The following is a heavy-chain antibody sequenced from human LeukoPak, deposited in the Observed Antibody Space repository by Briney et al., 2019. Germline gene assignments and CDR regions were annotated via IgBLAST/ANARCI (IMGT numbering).Heavy chain of an antibody. J-gene: IGHJ5*02. V-gene: IGHV1-18*01. CDR1: GYTFTSYG. CDR3: ARVSPYYDFWSGSRVPFVP. CDR2: ISAYNGNT. Sequence: ASVKVSCKASGYTFTSYGISWVRQAPGQGLEWMGWISAYNGNTNYAQKLQGRVTITTDTSTSTAYMELRSLRCDDTAVYYCARVSPYYDFWSGSRVPFVPWGQGTLVTVSS. D-gene: IGHD3-3*01.